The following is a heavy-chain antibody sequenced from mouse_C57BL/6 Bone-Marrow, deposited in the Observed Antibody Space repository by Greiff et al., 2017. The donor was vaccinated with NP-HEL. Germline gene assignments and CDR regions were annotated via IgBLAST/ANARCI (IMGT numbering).Heavy chain of an antibody. V-gene: IGHV5-16*01. CDR1: GFTFSDYY. Sequence: EVKLMESEGGLVQPGSSMKLSCTASGFTFSDYYMAWVRQVPEKGLEWVANINYDGSSTYYLDSLKSRFIISRANAKNILYLQMSSLKSEDTATYYCAKISTGSHWYFDVWGTGTTVTVAS. D-gene: IGHD4-1*01. J-gene: IGHJ1*03. CDR2: INYDGSST. CDR3: AKISTGSHWYFDV.